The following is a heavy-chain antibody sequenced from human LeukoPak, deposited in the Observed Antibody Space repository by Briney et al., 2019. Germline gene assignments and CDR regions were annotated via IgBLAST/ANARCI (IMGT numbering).Heavy chain of an antibody. CDR1: GFTFGGYG. CDR3: TRYNNDHFDY. CDR2: IGYDGSRA. D-gene: IGHD1-14*01. J-gene: IGHJ4*02. Sequence: PGRSLRLSCAGSGFTFGGYGMHWFRQTPGKGLEWVAVIGYDGSRAFYADSVKGRFTISRDNSKNTMSVQIDDLRAEDTAVYYCTRYNNDHFDYWGQGTLVTVSS. V-gene: IGHV3-33*01.